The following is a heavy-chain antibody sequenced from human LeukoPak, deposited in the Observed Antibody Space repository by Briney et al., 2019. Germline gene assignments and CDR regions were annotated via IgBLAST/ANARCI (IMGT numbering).Heavy chain of an antibody. CDR2: IYHSGST. D-gene: IGHD3-10*01. CDR3: ARDSYYYGSGSGDAFDI. CDR1: GYSISSGYY. Sequence: PSETLSLTCTASGYSISSGYYWGWIRQPPGKGLEWIGSIYHSGSTYYNPSLKSRVTISVDTSKNQFSLKLSSVTAADTAVYYCARDSYYYGSGSGDAFDIWGQGTMVTVSS. V-gene: IGHV4-38-2*02. J-gene: IGHJ3*02.